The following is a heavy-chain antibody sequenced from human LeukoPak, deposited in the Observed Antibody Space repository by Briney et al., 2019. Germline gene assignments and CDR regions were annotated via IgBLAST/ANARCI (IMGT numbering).Heavy chain of an antibody. J-gene: IGHJ4*02. Sequence: GGSLRLSCAASGFTFNDFEMNWVRQAPGKGLEWISYVSGSGSEIHYGDSVKGRFIISRDNAQSSLYLQMNSLRTKDTALYYCAKKCAGSGGSCFIDYWGQGTLVTVSS. CDR1: GFTFNDFE. CDR3: AKKCAGSGGSCFIDY. V-gene: IGHV3-48*03. CDR2: VSGSGSEI. D-gene: IGHD2-15*01.